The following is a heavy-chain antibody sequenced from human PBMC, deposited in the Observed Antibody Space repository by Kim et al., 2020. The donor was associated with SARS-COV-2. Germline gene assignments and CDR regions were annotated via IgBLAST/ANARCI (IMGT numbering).Heavy chain of an antibody. D-gene: IGHD3-10*01. V-gene: IGHV3-30*04. J-gene: IGHJ6*02. CDR3: ARGGFTMVRGVKRYYYGMDV. CDR1: GFTFSSYA. CDR2: ISYDGSNK. Sequence: GGSLRLSCAASGFTFSSYAMHWVRQAPGKGLEWVAVISYDGSNKYYADSVKGRFTISRDNSKNTLYLQMNSLRAEDTAVYYCARGGFTMVRGVKRYYYGMDVWGQGTTVTVSS.